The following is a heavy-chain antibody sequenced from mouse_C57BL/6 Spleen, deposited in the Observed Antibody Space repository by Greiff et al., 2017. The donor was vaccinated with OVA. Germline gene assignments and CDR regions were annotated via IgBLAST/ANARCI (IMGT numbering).Heavy chain of an antibody. J-gene: IGHJ2*01. CDR3: ASYYYGSSYYFDY. V-gene: IGHV1-78*01. D-gene: IGHD1-1*01. Sequence: VKLVESDAELVKPGASVKISCKVSGYTFTDHTIHWMKQRPEQGLEWIGYIYPRDGSTKYNEKFKGKATLTADKSSSTAYMQLNSLTSEDSAVYFCASYYYGSSYYFDYWGQGTTLTVSS. CDR1: GYTFTDHT. CDR2: IYPRDGST.